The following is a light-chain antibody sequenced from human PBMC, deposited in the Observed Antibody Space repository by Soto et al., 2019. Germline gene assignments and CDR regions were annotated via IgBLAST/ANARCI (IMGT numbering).Light chain of an antibody. J-gene: IGLJ2*01. Sequence: TQTAAVSESLGQSITISCNGTSSDVGRYNFVSWYQHHPGKAPKLMIYDVNNRPSGVSNRFSGSKSGNTASLTISGLQAEDEADYYCSSYASNRDVLFGGGTKVTVL. CDR2: DVN. CDR1: SSDVGRYNF. V-gene: IGLV2-14*03. CDR3: SSYASNRDVL.